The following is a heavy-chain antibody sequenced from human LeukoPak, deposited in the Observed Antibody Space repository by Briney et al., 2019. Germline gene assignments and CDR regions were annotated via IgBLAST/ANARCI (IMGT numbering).Heavy chain of an antibody. CDR1: GFTFSSYA. Sequence: GGSLRLSCAASGFTFSSYAMHWVRQAPGKGLEYVSAISSNEGSTYYANSVKGRFTISRDNSKNTLYLQMGSLRAEDMAVYYCARDGYNTPQDYYYYYYMDVWGKGTTVTVSS. V-gene: IGHV3-64*01. J-gene: IGHJ6*03. D-gene: IGHD5-24*01. CDR2: ISSNEGST. CDR3: ARDGYNTPQDYYYYYYMDV.